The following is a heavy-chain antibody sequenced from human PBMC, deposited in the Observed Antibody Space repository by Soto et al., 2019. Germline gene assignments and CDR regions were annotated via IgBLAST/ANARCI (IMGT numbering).Heavy chain of an antibody. CDR1: GGTFSSYT. D-gene: IGHD2-2*01. CDR3: ARALVVVPAARNYYYGMDV. J-gene: IGHJ6*02. V-gene: IGHV1-69*02. CDR2: IIPILGIA. Sequence: QVQLVQSGAEVKKPGSSVKVSCKASGGTFSSYTISWVRQAPGQGLEWMGRIIPILGIANYAQKFQGRVTISADKSTSTAYMELSSLRAEDTAVYYCARALVVVPAARNYYYGMDVWGQGTTVTVSS.